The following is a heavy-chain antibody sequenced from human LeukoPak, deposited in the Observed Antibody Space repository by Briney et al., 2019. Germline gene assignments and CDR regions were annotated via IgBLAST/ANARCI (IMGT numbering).Heavy chain of an antibody. D-gene: IGHD4-11*01. CDR3: TAGLGKTDDDS. CDR1: GFTFSKAW. V-gene: IGHV3-15*05. CDR2: VRTTAEGGTI. J-gene: IGHJ4*02. Sequence: PGGSLRLSCEGSGFTFSKAWMSWVRQAPGRGLEGVGRVRTTAEGGTIDYGRSVRGRFTISRDDSKNTLYPQMNSLKSEDTAVYYCTAGLGKTDDDSWGQGTLVTVSS.